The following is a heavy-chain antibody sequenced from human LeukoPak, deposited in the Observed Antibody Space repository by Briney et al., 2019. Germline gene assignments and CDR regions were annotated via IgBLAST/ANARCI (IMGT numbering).Heavy chain of an antibody. J-gene: IGHJ4*02. Sequence: GASVKVSCKASGYTFAGYFMHWVRQAPGQGLEWMGWINPVSGDTHYAQKFQGRVTMTRDTSISTAYMELSRLRSDDTAVYYCARVKTMIIVVSLFDYWGQGTLVTVSS. CDR3: ARVKTMIIVVSLFDY. V-gene: IGHV1-2*02. CDR1: GYTFAGYF. CDR2: INPVSGDT. D-gene: IGHD3-22*01.